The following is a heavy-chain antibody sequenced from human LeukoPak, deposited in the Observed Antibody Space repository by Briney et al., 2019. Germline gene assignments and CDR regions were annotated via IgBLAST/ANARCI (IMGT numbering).Heavy chain of an antibody. CDR2: IYYSGST. J-gene: IGHJ4*02. CDR1: GGSISSGSYY. CDR3: ARGQTDIGY. V-gene: IGHV4-61*01. Sequence: PSETLSLTCTVSGGSISSGSYYWSWIRQPPGKGLEWIGYIYYSGSTNYNPSLKSRVTISVDTSKNQFSLKLSPVTAADTAVYYCARGQTDIGYWGQGTLVTVSS.